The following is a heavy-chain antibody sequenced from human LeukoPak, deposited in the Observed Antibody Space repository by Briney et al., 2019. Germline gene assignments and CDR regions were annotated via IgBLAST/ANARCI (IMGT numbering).Heavy chain of an antibody. CDR3: ARPLLAYLGYGDHSWFDP. V-gene: IGHV1-46*01. CDR1: GYTFTSYY. Sequence: ASVKVSCKASGYTFTSYYMHWVRQAPGQGLEWMGIINPSGGSTSYAQKFQGRVTMTRDTSISTAYMELSRLRSDDTAVYYCARPLLAYLGYGDHSWFDPWGQGTLVTVSS. J-gene: IGHJ5*02. D-gene: IGHD4-17*01. CDR2: INPSGGST.